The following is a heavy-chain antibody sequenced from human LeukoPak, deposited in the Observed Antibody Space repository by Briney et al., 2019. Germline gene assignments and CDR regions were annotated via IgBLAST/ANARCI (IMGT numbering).Heavy chain of an antibody. V-gene: IGHV3-72*01. Sequence: GGSLRLSCAASGFTFSGHYMDWVRQAPGKGLEWVARSRNKANSYSTEYAASVEGRFTVSRDDSKDSLYLQMDSLKVEDTAVYYCVRCRDGYPYYYYYYYMDVWGSGTTATVSS. D-gene: IGHD5-24*01. CDR3: VRCRDGYPYYYYYYYMDV. J-gene: IGHJ6*03. CDR2: SRNKANSYST. CDR1: GFTFSGHY.